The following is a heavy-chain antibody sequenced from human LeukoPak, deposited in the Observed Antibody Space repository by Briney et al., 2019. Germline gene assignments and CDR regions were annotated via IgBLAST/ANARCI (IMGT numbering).Heavy chain of an antibody. CDR2: IFHSGTT. J-gene: IGHJ4*02. V-gene: IGHV4-38-2*02. D-gene: IGHD1-26*01. Sequence: SETLSLTCTVSGYSINSGYYWGWIRQPPGQGLEWIGTIFHSGTTYYNPSLKSRVTISVDTSKNYFSLKLTSVTAADTAVYYCARDGGATLFWGQGTLVTVSS. CDR1: GYSINSGYY. CDR3: ARDGGATLF.